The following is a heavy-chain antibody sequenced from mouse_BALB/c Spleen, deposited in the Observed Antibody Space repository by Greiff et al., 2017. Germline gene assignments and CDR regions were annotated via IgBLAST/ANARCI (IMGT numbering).Heavy chain of an antibody. Sequence: QVQLQQSGAELMKPGASVKISCKATGYTFSSYWIEWVKQRPGHGLEWIGEILPGSGSTNYNEKFKGKATFTADTSSNTAYMQLSSLTSEDSAVYYCARSTMIKDAMDYWGQGTSVTVSS. V-gene: IGHV1-9*01. CDR2: ILPGSGST. J-gene: IGHJ4*01. D-gene: IGHD2-4*01. CDR1: GYTFSSYW. CDR3: ARSTMIKDAMDY.